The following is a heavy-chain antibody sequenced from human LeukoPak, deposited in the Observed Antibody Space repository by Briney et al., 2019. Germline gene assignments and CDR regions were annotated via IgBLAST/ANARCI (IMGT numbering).Heavy chain of an antibody. Sequence: GGSLRLSCAASGFTFNNYGIHWVRQAPGKGLEWVTLIQPNGNDKYYADSVKGRFTVSRDSSKNTLYLQLNSLRTEDTAVYYCAKRDRTTEFDYWGQGTLVTVSS. CDR2: IQPNGNDK. CDR3: AKRDRTTEFDY. CDR1: GFTFNNYG. J-gene: IGHJ4*02. V-gene: IGHV3-30*02. D-gene: IGHD1-1*01.